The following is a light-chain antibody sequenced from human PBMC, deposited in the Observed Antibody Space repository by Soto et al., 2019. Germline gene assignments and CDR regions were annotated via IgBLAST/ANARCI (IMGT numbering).Light chain of an antibody. V-gene: IGKV1-9*01. CDR2: AAT. CDR1: RAINRY. J-gene: IGKJ1*01. Sequence: QFTQSPASLSASIGDRVIITCRATRAINRYLAWYQQKPGAAPKLLMYAATTLQRGVPSRFSGAASGTEFTLTITSLQSDDFATYYCQQLNSYEFGQGTKVDIK. CDR3: QQLNSYE.